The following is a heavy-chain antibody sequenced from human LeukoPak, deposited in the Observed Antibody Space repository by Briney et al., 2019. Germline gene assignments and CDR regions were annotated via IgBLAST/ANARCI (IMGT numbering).Heavy chain of an antibody. Sequence: ASVKVSCKASEYTFTGYYMHWVRQAPGQGLEWMGWINPNSGGTDYAQKFQGRVTMTRDTSISTAYMELSRLRSDDTAVYYCARWGSSSSTYYFDYWGQGTLVTVSS. CDR2: INPNSGGT. V-gene: IGHV1-2*02. CDR1: EYTFTGYY. J-gene: IGHJ4*02. D-gene: IGHD6-13*01. CDR3: ARWGSSSSTYYFDY.